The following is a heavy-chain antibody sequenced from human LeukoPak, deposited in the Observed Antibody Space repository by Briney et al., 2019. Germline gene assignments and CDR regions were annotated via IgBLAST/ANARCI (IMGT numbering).Heavy chain of an antibody. CDR1: GGTFSSYA. CDR3: ARATVTTPFDY. Sequence: ASVKVSCKASGGTFSSYAISWVRQAPEQGLEWMGGITPIFGTANYAQKFQGRVTITADKSTSTAYMELSSLRSEDTAVYYCARATVTTPFDYWGQGTLVTVSS. D-gene: IGHD4-17*01. CDR2: ITPIFGTA. V-gene: IGHV1-69*06. J-gene: IGHJ4*02.